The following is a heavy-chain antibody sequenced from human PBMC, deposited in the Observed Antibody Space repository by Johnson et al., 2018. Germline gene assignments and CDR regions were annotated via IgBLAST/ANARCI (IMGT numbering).Heavy chain of an antibody. V-gene: IGHV1-46*01. D-gene: IGHD1-1*01. CDR3: ARDIPARGGYNWPLGYVFDI. J-gene: IGHJ3*02. CDR2: INPSGGST. Sequence: QVQLVQSGAEVKKPGASVKVSCKASGYTFTSYYMHWVRQAPGQGLEWMGIINPSGGSTSYAQKFQGRVTMTRDTSTSTVYMELSSLRSGDTAVYYWARDIPARGGYNWPLGYVFDIWGQGTMVTVSS. CDR1: GYTFTSYY.